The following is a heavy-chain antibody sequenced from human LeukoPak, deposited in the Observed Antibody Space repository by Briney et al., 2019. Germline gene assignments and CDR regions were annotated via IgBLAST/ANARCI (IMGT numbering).Heavy chain of an antibody. V-gene: IGHV3-33*01. CDR2: IWYDGSNK. J-gene: IGHJ6*03. Sequence: GGSLRLSCAASGFTFSTYGMHWVRQAPGKGLEWVAVIWYDGSNKYYADSVKGRFTISRDNSKNTLYLQMNSLRAEDRAVYYCARDDHNDSSGYNYYYMDVWGKGTTVTVSS. CDR1: GFTFSTYG. D-gene: IGHD3-22*01. CDR3: ARDDHNDSSGYNYYYMDV.